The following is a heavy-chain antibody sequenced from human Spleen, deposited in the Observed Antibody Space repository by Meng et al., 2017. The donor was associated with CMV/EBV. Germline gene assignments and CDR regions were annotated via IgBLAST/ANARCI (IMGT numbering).Heavy chain of an antibody. Sequence: QVQLQESGPGLVKPSQTLSLTCPVSGGSISSGDYYWSWIRQPPGKGLEWIGYIYYSGSTYYNPSLKSRVTISVDTSKNQFSLKLSSVTAADTAVYYCARVVPRGTAMVPHYFDYWGQGTLVTVSS. CDR3: ARVVPRGTAMVPHYFDY. CDR2: IYYSGST. J-gene: IGHJ4*02. D-gene: IGHD5-18*01. CDR1: GGSISSGDYY. V-gene: IGHV4-30-4*08.